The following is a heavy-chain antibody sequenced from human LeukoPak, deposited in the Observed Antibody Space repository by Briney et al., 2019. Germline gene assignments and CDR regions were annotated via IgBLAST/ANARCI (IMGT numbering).Heavy chain of an antibody. J-gene: IGHJ4*02. CDR3: ARGPKPTHYYDSSGYYHY. Sequence: SQTLSLTCTVSGGSISSGGYSWSWVRQHPGKGLEWIGYIYYSGSTYYNPSLKSRVTISVDTSKNQFSLKLSSVTAADTAVYYCARGPKPTHYYDSSGYYHYWGQGTLVTVSS. CDR2: IYYSGST. CDR1: GGSISSGGYS. V-gene: IGHV4-31*03. D-gene: IGHD3-22*01.